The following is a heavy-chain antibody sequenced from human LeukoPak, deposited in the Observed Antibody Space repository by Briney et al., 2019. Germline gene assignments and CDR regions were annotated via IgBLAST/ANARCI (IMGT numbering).Heavy chain of an antibody. CDR2: TYYSGST. J-gene: IGHJ4*02. CDR3: ARVSPVDTAMAYYFDY. CDR1: GGSISSYY. D-gene: IGHD5-18*01. Sequence: SETLSLTCTVSGGSISSYYWSWIRQPPGKGLEWIGYTYYSGSTNYNPSLKSRVTISVDTSKNQFSLKLSSVTAADTAVYYCARVSPVDTAMAYYFDYWGQGTLVTVSS. V-gene: IGHV4-59*12.